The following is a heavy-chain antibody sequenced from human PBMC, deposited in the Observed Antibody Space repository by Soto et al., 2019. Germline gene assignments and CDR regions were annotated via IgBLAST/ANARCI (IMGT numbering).Heavy chain of an antibody. CDR1: GGSIISYY. V-gene: IGHV4-59*01. J-gene: IGHJ4*02. CDR2: IYYSGST. Sequence: SETLSLTCTVSGGSIISYYWSWIRQPPGKGLEWIGYIYYSGSTNYNPSLKSRVTISVDTSKNQFSLKLSSVTAADTAVYYCARDYSLWGQGTLVTVSS. CDR3: ARDYSL. D-gene: IGHD2-21*01.